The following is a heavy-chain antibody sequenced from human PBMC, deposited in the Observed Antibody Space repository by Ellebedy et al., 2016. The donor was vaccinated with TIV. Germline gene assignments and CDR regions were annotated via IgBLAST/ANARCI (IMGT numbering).Heavy chain of an antibody. J-gene: IGHJ4*02. D-gene: IGHD6-13*01. CDR1: GFTFSTYW. Sequence: GESLKISCAASGFTFSTYWMNWVRQAPGKGLEWVANIKQDGSEKYYVDSVKGRFNISRDNAKNSLYLQMNSLRAEDTAVYYCERDRGSSSWTPLGYWGQGTLVTVSS. CDR3: ERDRGSSSWTPLGY. CDR2: IKQDGSEK. V-gene: IGHV3-7*01.